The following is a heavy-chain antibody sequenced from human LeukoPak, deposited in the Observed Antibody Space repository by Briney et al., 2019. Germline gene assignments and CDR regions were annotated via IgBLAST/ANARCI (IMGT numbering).Heavy chain of an antibody. CDR2: IYTSGST. CDR1: GGSISRYY. CDR3: ARQPDFWFDP. Sequence: SETLSLTCTVSGGSISRYYRSWIRQPPGKGLEWIGYIYTSGSTNYNPSLKSRVTISVDTPKNQFSLKLSPVTAADTAVYYCARQPDFWFDPWGQGTLVTVSS. D-gene: IGHD1-14*01. J-gene: IGHJ5*02. V-gene: IGHV4-4*09.